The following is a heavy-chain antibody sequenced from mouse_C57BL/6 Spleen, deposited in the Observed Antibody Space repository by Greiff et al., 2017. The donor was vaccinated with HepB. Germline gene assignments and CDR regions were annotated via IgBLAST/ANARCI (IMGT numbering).Heavy chain of an antibody. Sequence: EVQVVESGGDLVKPGGSLKLSCAASGFTFSSYGMSWVRQTPDKRLEWVATISSGGSYTYYPDSVKGRFTISRDNAKNTLYLQMSSLKSEDTAMYYCARQRLLFDYWGQGTTLTVSS. CDR3: ARQRLLFDY. CDR1: GFTFSSYG. D-gene: IGHD2-3*01. CDR2: ISSGGSYT. V-gene: IGHV5-6*01. J-gene: IGHJ2*01.